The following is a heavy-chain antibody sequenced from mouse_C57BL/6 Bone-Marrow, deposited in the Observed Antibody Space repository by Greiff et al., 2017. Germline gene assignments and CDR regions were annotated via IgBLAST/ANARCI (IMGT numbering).Heavy chain of an antibody. Sequence: QVQLQQPGAELVMPGASVKLSCKASGYTFTSYWMHWVKQRPGQGLEWIGEIDPSDSYTNYNQKFKGKSTLTVDKSSSTAYMQLSSLTSEDSAVXYCARRRGAYYAMDYWGQGTSVTVSS. CDR1: GYTFTSYW. CDR2: IDPSDSYT. V-gene: IGHV1-69*01. J-gene: IGHJ4*01. CDR3: ARRRGAYYAMDY.